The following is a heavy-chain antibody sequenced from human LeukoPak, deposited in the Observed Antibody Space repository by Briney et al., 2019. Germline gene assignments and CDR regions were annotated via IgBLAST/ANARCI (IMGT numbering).Heavy chain of an antibody. V-gene: IGHV3-33*01. CDR2: IWYDGSNK. CDR3: ARGRYCSGGSCYLPPPNLFDY. D-gene: IGHD2-15*01. Sequence: GGSLRLSRAASGFTFSSYGMHWVRQAPGKGLEWVAVIWYDGSNKYYADSVKGRFTISRDNSKNTLYLQMNSLRAEDTAVYYCARGRYCSGGSCYLPPPNLFDYWGQGTLVTVSS. J-gene: IGHJ4*02. CDR1: GFTFSSYG.